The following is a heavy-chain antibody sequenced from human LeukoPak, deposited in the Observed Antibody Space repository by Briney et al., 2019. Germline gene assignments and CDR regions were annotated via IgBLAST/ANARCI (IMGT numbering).Heavy chain of an antibody. D-gene: IGHD2-15*01. V-gene: IGHV3-33*06. J-gene: IGHJ4*02. CDR1: GFTFSSYG. CDR2: IWYDGSNK. CDR3: AKDSGYQLLLYYFDY. Sequence: GRSLRLSCAASGFTFSSYGMHWVRQAPGKGLEWVAVIWYDGSNKYYADSVKGRFTISRDNSKNTLYLQMNSLRAEDTAVYYCAKDSGYQLLLYYFDYWGQGTLVTVSS.